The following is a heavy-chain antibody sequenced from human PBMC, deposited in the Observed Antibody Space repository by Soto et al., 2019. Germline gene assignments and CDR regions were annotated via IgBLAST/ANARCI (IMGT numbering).Heavy chain of an antibody. CDR2: ISGNDFST. V-gene: IGHV3-23*01. D-gene: IGHD2-15*01. CDR3: SRDRVISATFWFDP. CDR1: GFTFSNYA. Sequence: GGSLRLSCAASGFTFSNYAMSWVRQAPGKGLEWVSTISGNDFSTYYADSVKGRFTISRDNSKKILFLQMNSLRAEDTAVYYCSRDRVISATFWFDPWGQGTLVTVSS. J-gene: IGHJ5*02.